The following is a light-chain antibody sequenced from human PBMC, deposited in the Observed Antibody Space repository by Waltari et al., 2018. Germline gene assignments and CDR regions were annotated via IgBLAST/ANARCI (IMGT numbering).Light chain of an antibody. CDR2: HAS. J-gene: IGKJ4*01. Sequence: EIVLTQSPATLSLSPGYRATLSCRASQSVSNFLACYQQKPGQAPRLLIYHASKRATDIPDRFSGRGSGTDFTLTISSLEPGDSAVYYCQQRANWPPLTFGGGTRVEI. CDR1: QSVSNF. V-gene: IGKV3-11*01. CDR3: QQRANWPPLT.